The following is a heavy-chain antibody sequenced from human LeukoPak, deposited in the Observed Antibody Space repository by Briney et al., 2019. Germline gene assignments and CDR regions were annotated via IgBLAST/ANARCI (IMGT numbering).Heavy chain of an antibody. CDR3: AKEYYDTLTGYADYYYYYGMDV. D-gene: IGHD3-9*01. CDR2: ISYDGSNK. CDR1: GFTFSSYG. V-gene: IGHV3-30*18. J-gene: IGHJ6*02. Sequence: QPGRSLRLSCAASGFTFSSYGMPWVRQAPGKGLEWVAVISYDGSNKYYADSVKGRFTISRDNSKNTLYLQMNSLRAEDTAVYYCAKEYYDTLTGYADYYYYYGMDVWGQGTTVTVSS.